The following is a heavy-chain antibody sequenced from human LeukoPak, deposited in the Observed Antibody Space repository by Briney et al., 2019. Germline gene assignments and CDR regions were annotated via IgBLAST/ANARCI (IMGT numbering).Heavy chain of an antibody. Sequence: SETLSLTCAVYGGSFSGYYWSWIRQPPGKGLEWIGEINHSGSTNYNPSLKSRVTISVDTSKNQFSLKLSSVTAADTAVYYCARAVVEVWFDPWGQGTLVTVSS. CDR2: INHSGST. CDR1: GGSFSGYY. V-gene: IGHV4-34*01. J-gene: IGHJ5*02. CDR3: ARAVVEVWFDP. D-gene: IGHD2-15*01.